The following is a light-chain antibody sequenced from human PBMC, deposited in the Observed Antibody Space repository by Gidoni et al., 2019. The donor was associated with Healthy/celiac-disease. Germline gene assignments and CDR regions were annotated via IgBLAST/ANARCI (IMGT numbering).Light chain of an antibody. CDR1: IGIS. J-gene: IGKJ1*01. CDR2: YAS. V-gene: IGKV6D-21*02. Sequence: IGISLHWYQQKPDQSPKLLIKYASQSISGVPSRFSGRGSGTDFTLTINSLEAEDAAAYYCQQSSSLPWTFGQGTKVEIK. CDR3: QQSSSLPWT.